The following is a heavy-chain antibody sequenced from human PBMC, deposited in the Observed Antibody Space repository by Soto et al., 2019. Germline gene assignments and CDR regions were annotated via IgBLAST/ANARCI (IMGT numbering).Heavy chain of an antibody. D-gene: IGHD6-13*01. J-gene: IGHJ4*02. Sequence: GESLKISCKGSGYSFAGYWIGWVRQMPGKGPEWMGIIYPADSDTRYSPSFEGQVTISVDTSISTAYLQWRSLKASDTAMYYCARHGSSGWYDPTDYWGQGTLVTVSS. V-gene: IGHV5-51*01. CDR3: ARHGSSGWYDPTDY. CDR1: GYSFAGYW. CDR2: IYPADSDT.